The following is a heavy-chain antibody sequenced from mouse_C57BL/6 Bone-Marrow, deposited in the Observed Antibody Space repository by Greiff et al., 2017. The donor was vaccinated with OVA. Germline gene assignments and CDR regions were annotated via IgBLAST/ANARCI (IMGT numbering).Heavy chain of an antibody. CDR2: IYPGNSDT. CDR3: TRPSYGNPFAY. V-gene: IGHV1-5*01. Sequence: VQLKQSGTVLARPGASVKMSCKTSGYTFTSYWMHWVKQRPGQGLEWIGAIYPGNSDTSYNQKFKGKAKLTAVTSASTAYMELSSLTNEDSAVYYCTRPSYGNPFAYWGQGTLVTVSA. CDR1: GYTFTSYW. D-gene: IGHD2-1*01. J-gene: IGHJ3*01.